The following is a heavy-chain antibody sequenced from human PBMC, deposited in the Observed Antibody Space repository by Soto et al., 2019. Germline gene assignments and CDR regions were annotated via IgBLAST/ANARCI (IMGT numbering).Heavy chain of an antibody. J-gene: IGHJ4*02. D-gene: IGHD3-3*01. CDR3: ASDREAFGIDY. CDR1: GGSISSYY. V-gene: IGHV4-59*01. Sequence: SETLSLTCTVSGGSISSYYWSWIRQPPGKGLEWIGYIYYSGSTNYNPSLKSRVTISVDTSKNQFSLKLSSVTAADTAVYYCASDREAFGIDYWGQRTLVTVSS. CDR2: IYYSGST.